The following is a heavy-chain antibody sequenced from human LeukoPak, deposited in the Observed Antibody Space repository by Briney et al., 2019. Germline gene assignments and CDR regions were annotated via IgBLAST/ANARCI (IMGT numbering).Heavy chain of an antibody. CDR1: GFTFSGSW. Sequence: TGGSLRLSCAASGFTFSGSWMSWVRQAPGKGLEWVASINKGGSEKNYVDSLKGRFTISRDNAKNSLYLQMNSLRAEDTAVYYCTRFKLSVVRGIIIQPLAYWGQGTLLTVSS. D-gene: IGHD3-10*01. J-gene: IGHJ4*02. V-gene: IGHV3-7*03. CDR3: TRFKLSVVRGIIIQPLAY. CDR2: INKGGSEK.